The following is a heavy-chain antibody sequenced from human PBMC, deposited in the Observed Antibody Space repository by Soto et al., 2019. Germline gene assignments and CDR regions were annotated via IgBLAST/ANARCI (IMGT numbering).Heavy chain of an antibody. Sequence: PGGSLRLSCAASGFTFSSYEMNWVRQAPGKGLKWVSYISSSGSTIYYADSVKGRFTISRDNAKNSLYLQMNSLRAEDTAVYYCARESVGGMDVWGQGTTVTVSS. CDR2: ISSSGSTI. V-gene: IGHV3-48*03. J-gene: IGHJ6*02. CDR1: GFTFSSYE. D-gene: IGHD1-26*01. CDR3: ARESVGGMDV.